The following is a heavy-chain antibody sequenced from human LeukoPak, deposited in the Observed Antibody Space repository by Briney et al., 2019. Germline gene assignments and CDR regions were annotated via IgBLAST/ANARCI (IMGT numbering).Heavy chain of an antibody. V-gene: IGHV1-2*02. D-gene: IGHD6-19*01. CDR1: GYTFTSYD. CDR3: ATQKYSSGWSFDY. CDR2: MNPNSGGT. Sequence: VASVKVSCKASGYTFTSYDINWVRQATGQGLEWMGWMNPNSGGTNYAQKFQGRVTMTRDTSISTAYMELSRLRSDDTAVYYCATQKYSSGWSFDYWGQGTLVTVSS. J-gene: IGHJ4*02.